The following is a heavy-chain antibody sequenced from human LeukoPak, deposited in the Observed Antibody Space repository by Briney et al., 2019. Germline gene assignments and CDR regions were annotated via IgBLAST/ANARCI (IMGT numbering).Heavy chain of an antibody. V-gene: IGHV1-3*01. CDR1: GYTFTIYA. CDR2: INAGNGNT. Sequence: ASVNVSCKASGYTFTIYAMHWVRQAPGQRLEWMGWINAGNGNTKYSQKFQGRVTITRDTSASTAYMELSSLRSEDTAVYYCARDEGSSWYGCLDYWGQGTLVTVSS. J-gene: IGHJ4*02. CDR3: ARDEGSSWYGCLDY. D-gene: IGHD6-13*01.